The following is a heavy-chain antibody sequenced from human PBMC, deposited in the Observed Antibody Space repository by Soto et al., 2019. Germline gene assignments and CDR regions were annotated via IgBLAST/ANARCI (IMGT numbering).Heavy chain of an antibody. J-gene: IGHJ6*02. D-gene: IGHD6-13*01. V-gene: IGHV1-46*01. Sequence: ASGKVSCRASGYTFTSYYMHWVRQAPGQGLEWMEIINPNGGSTSYAQKIQGRVTITRDTTTRTAYMELSSLRSEGTAVYYCARDRKKGAAAGPPTLRVSYYGMEVWGQGTTVTVSS. CDR1: GYTFTSYY. CDR2: INPNGGST. CDR3: ARDRKKGAAAGPPTLRVSYYGMEV.